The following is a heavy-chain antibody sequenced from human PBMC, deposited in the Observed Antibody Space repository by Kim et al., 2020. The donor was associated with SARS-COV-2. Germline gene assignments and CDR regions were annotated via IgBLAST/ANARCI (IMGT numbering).Heavy chain of an antibody. V-gene: IGHV2-5*01. CDR3: AHRQLWSDAFDI. D-gene: IGHD5-18*01. J-gene: IGHJ3*02. Sequence: RYSPSLKSRLTITKDTSKNQVVLTMTNMDPVDTATYYCAHRQLWSDAFDIWGQGTMVTVSS.